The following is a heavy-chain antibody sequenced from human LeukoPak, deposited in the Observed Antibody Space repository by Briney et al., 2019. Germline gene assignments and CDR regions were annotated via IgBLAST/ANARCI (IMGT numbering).Heavy chain of an antibody. CDR2: ISYDGSNK. CDR3: AKDWAPLLLWFGELFRGPWLDY. D-gene: IGHD3-10*01. V-gene: IGHV3-30*18. J-gene: IGHJ4*02. Sequence: GGSLRLSCAVSGFIFRDAAMTWVRQAPGKGLEWVAVISYDGSNKYYADSVKGRFTISRDNSKNTLYLQMKSLRAEDTAVYYCAKDWAPLLLWFGELFRGPWLDYWGQGTLVTVSS. CDR1: GFIFRDAA.